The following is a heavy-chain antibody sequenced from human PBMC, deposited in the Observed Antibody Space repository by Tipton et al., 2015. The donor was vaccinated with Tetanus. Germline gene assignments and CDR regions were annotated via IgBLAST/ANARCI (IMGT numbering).Heavy chain of an antibody. Sequence: SLRLSCEASGFTFSSNGMHWVRQAPGKGLEWVALISYEENNKFYADSVKGRFTISRDNSKNTLYLQMNSLRTEDTAVYYCARDWTGTGVDDAFDLWGQGTVVTVSS. J-gene: IGHJ3*01. D-gene: IGHD1-1*01. CDR1: GFTFSSNG. CDR3: ARDWTGTGVDDAFDL. V-gene: IGHV3-30*03. CDR2: ISYEENNK.